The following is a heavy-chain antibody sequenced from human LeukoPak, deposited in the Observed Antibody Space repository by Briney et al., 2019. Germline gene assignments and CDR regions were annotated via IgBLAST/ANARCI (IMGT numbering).Heavy chain of an antibody. CDR2: INHSGST. D-gene: IGHD6-19*01. CDR3: ARGKGMDSSGWYGPGPYYYYMDV. J-gene: IGHJ6*03. CDR1: GGSFSGYY. Sequence: SETLSLTCAVYGGSFSGYYWSWIRQPPGKGLEWIGEINHSGSTNYNPSLKSRVTISVDTSKNQFSLKLSSVTAADTAVYYCARGKGMDSSGWYGPGPYYYYMDVWGKGTTVTVSS. V-gene: IGHV4-34*01.